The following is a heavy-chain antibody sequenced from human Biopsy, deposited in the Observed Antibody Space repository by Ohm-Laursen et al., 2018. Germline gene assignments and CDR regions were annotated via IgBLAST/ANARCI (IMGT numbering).Heavy chain of an antibody. Sequence: GTLSLTCSVSRDSISNYYWTWIRQSPGKGLEWIGYIYYTGSTNYNPSVKSRVTISVDTSKNQFSLKLNSVTAADTAVYFCARDSRGVRLNTSLITGKNLDSWGQGILVTVSS. V-gene: IGHV4-59*01. CDR3: ARDSRGVRLNTSLITGKNLDS. CDR1: RDSISNYY. D-gene: IGHD3-16*01. CDR2: IYYTGST. J-gene: IGHJ4*02.